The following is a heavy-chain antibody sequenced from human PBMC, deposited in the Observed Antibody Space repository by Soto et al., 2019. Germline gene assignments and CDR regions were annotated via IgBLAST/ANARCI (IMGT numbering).Heavy chain of an antibody. CDR1: GGTFSSYA. V-gene: IGHV1-69*13. D-gene: IGHD4-17*01. J-gene: IGHJ6*02. CDR2: IIPIFGTA. CDR3: ARDLTVTTYYYYGMDV. Sequence: SVKVSCKASGGTFSSYAISWVRQAPGQGLEWMGGIIPIFGTANYAQKFQGRVTITADESTSTAYMELSSLRSEDTAVYYCARDLTVTTYYYYGMDVWGRGTTVTVSS.